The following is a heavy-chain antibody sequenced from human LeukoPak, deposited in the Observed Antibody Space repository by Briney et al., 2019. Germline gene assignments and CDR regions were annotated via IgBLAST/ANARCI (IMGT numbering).Heavy chain of an antibody. CDR1: GGTFSSYA. CDR2: IIPIFGTA. J-gene: IGHJ4*02. D-gene: IGHD1-14*01. Sequence: SMKVSCKASGGTFSSYAISWVRQAPGQGLEWMGGIIPIFGTANYAQKFQGRVTITADESTSTAYMELSSLRSEDTAVYYCARAPSGFTSGPGDHWGQGTLVTVSS. CDR3: ARAPSGFTSGPGDH. V-gene: IGHV1-69*01.